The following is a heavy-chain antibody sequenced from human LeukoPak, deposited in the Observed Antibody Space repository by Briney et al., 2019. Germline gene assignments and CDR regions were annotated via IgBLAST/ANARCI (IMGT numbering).Heavy chain of an antibody. J-gene: IGHJ4*02. CDR1: GFIFTSYG. CDR2: ISASTGNR. D-gene: IGHD6-19*01. V-gene: IGHV1-18*01. Sequence: ASVTVSCKAAGFIFTSYGISWVRQAPGQGLEGMGWISASTGNRNYAQKFQGRVTMTTDTATSTAYMDLRSLRSDDTAVYYCARGSESGWREFDYWGQGTLVTVSS. CDR3: ARGSESGWREFDY.